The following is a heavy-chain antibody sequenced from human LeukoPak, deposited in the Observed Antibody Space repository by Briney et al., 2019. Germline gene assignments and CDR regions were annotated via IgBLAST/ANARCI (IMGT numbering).Heavy chain of an antibody. CDR2: IYSGGST. Sequence: PGGSLRLSCAASGFTVSSNYMSWVRQAPGKGLEWVSVIYSGGSTYYADSVKGRFTISRDNSKNTLYLQMNSLRAEDTAVYYCASRLTYYYDSSGYYWGDYWGQGTLVTVSS. CDR1: GFTVSSNY. CDR3: ASRLTYYYDSSGYYWGDY. D-gene: IGHD3-22*01. J-gene: IGHJ4*02. V-gene: IGHV3-66*01.